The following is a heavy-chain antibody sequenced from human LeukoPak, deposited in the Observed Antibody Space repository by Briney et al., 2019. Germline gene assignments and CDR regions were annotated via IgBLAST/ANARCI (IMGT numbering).Heavy chain of an antibody. D-gene: IGHD3-10*01. V-gene: IGHV3-7*01. CDR3: ATGGWFGESRGVY. CDR1: GFSFSSHG. Sequence: GGSLRLSCAASGFSFSSHGMSWVRQAPGKGLEWVANIKQDGSEKYYVDSVKGRFTISRDNAKNSLYLQMNSLRAEDTAVYYCATGGWFGESRGVYWGQGTLVTVSS. CDR2: IKQDGSEK. J-gene: IGHJ4*02.